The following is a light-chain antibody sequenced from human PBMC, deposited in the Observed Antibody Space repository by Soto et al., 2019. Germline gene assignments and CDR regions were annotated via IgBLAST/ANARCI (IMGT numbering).Light chain of an antibody. CDR3: QQFKNHPIR. J-gene: IGKJ5*01. CDR2: AAF. V-gene: IGKV1-9*01. Sequence: IQLTMKQSTLSASVGDRVTFTCRTSEDITSHLVWYLQKPGAASKFLIYAAFALHSGGSSRFSGSGPGTDFTLTLCLLHAEDFTGYCCQQFKNHPIRFCQGTRPENK. CDR1: EDITSH.